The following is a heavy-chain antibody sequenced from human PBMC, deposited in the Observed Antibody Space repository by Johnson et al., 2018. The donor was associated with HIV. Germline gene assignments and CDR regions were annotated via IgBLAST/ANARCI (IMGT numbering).Heavy chain of an antibody. CDR3: ARRINYDSSGVYLGDAFDI. CDR2: IGRSGTTI. Sequence: QMQLVESGGGLVKPGGSLRLSCAASGFSISDYYMSWIRQAPGKGLEWISYIGRSGTTIYYADSVKGRFTISRDNAKNSLYLQMNGLRAEDTALYYCARRINYDSSGVYLGDAFDIWDQGTMVTVSS. V-gene: IGHV3-11*01. CDR1: GFSISDYY. J-gene: IGHJ3*02. D-gene: IGHD3-22*01.